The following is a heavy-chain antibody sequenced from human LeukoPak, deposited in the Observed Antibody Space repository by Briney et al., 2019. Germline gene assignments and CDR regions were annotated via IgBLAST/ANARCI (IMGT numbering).Heavy chain of an antibody. V-gene: IGHV4-4*07. CDR2: IYTSGST. CDR1: GGSISSYY. D-gene: IGHD1-26*01. Sequence: SETLSLTCTVSGGSISSYYWSWIRQPAGKGLEWIGRIYTSGSTNYNPSLKSRVTMSVDTSKNQFSLKLSSVTAADTAVYYCAGVWYGVGATHRFDYWGQGTLVTVSS. J-gene: IGHJ4*02. CDR3: AGVWYGVGATHRFDY.